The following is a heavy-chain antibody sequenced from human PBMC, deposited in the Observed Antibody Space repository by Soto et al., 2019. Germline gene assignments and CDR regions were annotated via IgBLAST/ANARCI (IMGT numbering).Heavy chain of an antibody. CDR1: GDSVSSNIAA. CDR3: VRAYYARRDGLSHHGMDV. J-gene: IGHJ6*01. D-gene: IGHD3-16*01. CDR2: TYYRSKWYN. V-gene: IGHV6-1*01. Sequence: SQTLSRTCVMSGDSVSSNIAAWNWIRQSPSRGLEWLGRTYYRSKWYNDYAVSVKSRITINPDTSKNQFSLQLNSVTPEDTAVYHCVRAYYARRDGLSHHGMDVRGQRTTVT.